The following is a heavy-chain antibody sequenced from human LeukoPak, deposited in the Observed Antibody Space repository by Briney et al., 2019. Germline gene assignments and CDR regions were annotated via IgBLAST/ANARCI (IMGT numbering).Heavy chain of an antibody. J-gene: IGHJ4*02. CDR1: GYTFTSYH. V-gene: IGHV1-69*04. CDR2: IIPILGIA. CDR3: ARDFYGDYARGGGGPY. Sequence: GASVKVSCKASGYTFTSYHMHWVRQAPGQGLEWMGRIIPILGIANYAQKFQGRVTITADKSTSTAYMELSSLRSEDTAVYYCARDFYGDYARGGGGPYWGQGTLVTVSS. D-gene: IGHD4-17*01.